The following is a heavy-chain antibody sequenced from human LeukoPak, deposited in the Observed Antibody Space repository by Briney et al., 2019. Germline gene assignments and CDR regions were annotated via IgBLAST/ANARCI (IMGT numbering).Heavy chain of an antibody. Sequence: PSETLSLTCTVSGGSISSYYWSWIRQPPGKGLEWIGYIYYSGSTNYNPSLKSRVTISVDTSKNQFSLKLSSVTAADTAVYYCARDKGTGYSYGHYYGMDVWGQGTTVTVSS. CDR2: IYYSGST. CDR3: ARDKGTGYSYGHYYGMDV. D-gene: IGHD5-18*01. CDR1: GGSISSYY. J-gene: IGHJ6*02. V-gene: IGHV4-59*01.